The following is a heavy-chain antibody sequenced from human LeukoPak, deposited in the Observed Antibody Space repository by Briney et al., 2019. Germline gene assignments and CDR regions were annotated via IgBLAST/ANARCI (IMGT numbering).Heavy chain of an antibody. CDR2: IYTSGST. Sequence: SETLSLTCTVSGGSISSGSYYWSWIRQPAGKGLEWIGRIYTSGSTNYNPSLKSRVTISVDTSKNQFSLKLSSVTAADTAVYYCARELAMGTCDIWGQGTMVTVSS. CDR3: ARELAMGTCDI. V-gene: IGHV4-61*02. CDR1: GGSISSGSYY. D-gene: IGHD5-18*01. J-gene: IGHJ3*02.